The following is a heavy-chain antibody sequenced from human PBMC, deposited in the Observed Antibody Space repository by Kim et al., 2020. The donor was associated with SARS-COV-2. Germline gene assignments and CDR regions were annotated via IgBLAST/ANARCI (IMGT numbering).Heavy chain of an antibody. V-gene: IGHV1-18*01. CDR2: T. D-gene: IGHD3-22*01. CDR3: ARGSSGYYPDY. J-gene: IGHJ4*02. Sequence: TNYAQKLQGRVTMTTDTSTSTAYMELRSLRSDDTAVYYCARGSSGYYPDYWGQGTLVTVSS.